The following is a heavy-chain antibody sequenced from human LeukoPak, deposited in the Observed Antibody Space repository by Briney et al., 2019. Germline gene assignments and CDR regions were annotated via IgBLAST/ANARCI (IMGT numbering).Heavy chain of an antibody. CDR3: ARGIVPTVTTGYFDY. V-gene: IGHV4-30-2*01. CDR2: IYHSGST. J-gene: IGHJ4*02. CDR1: GGSISSGGYY. Sequence: SQTLSLTCTVSGGSISSGGYYWSWIRQPPGKGLEWIGYIYHSGSTYYNPSLKSRVTISVDRSKNQFSLKLSSVTAEDTAVYYCARGIVPTVTTGYFDYWGQGTLVTVSS. D-gene: IGHD4-17*01.